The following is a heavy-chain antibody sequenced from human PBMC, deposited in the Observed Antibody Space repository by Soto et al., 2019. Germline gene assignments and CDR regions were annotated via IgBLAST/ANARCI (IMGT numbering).Heavy chain of an antibody. CDR1: GGSISGGGYY. J-gene: IGHJ6*03. CDR2: IYYSGST. D-gene: IGHD4-17*01. V-gene: IGHV4-61*08. CDR3: AREDYGDHYYLDV. Sequence: PWETLSLTCTVSGGSISGGGYYWSWIRRHPGKGLEWIGYIYYSGSTYYIPSLKSRVTISVDTSKNQFSLKLSPVTAADTAVYYCAREDYGDHYYLDVWGKGTTVTVSS.